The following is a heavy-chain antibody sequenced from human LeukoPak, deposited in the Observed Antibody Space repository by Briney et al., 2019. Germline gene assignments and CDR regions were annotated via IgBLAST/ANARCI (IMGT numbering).Heavy chain of an antibody. V-gene: IGHV3-21*01. Sequence: GGSLRLSCAASGFTFSSYSMNWVRQAPGKGLEWVSSISSSSSYIYYADSVKGRFTISRDNSKNTLYLQMNSLRAEDTAVYYCAKSGTRYGDYVASWGQGTLVTVSS. D-gene: IGHD4-17*01. J-gene: IGHJ4*02. CDR2: ISSSSSYI. CDR1: GFTFSSYS. CDR3: AKSGTRYGDYVAS.